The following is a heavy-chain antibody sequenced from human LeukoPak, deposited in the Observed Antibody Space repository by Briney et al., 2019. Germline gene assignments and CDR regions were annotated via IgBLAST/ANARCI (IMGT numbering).Heavy chain of an antibody. V-gene: IGHV3-48*02. CDR2: ISSSSSTI. CDR1: GFTFSSYS. Sequence: GGSLRLSCAASGFTFSSYSMNWLCQAPGKGLEWVSYISSSSSTIYYADSVKGRFTISRDNAKNSLYLQMNSLRDEDTAVYYCARGWYEALYYYYYYMDVWGKGTTVTVSS. D-gene: IGHD6-13*01. J-gene: IGHJ6*03. CDR3: ARGWYEALYYYYYYMDV.